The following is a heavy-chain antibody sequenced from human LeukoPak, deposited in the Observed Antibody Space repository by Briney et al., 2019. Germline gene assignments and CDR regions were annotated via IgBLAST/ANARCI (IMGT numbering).Heavy chain of an antibody. CDR2: ISWDSGSI. Sequence: PGRSLRLSCAASGFTFDDYAMHWVRQAPGKGLEWVSGISWDSGSIGYADSVKGRFTISRDNSKNTLYLQMNSLRAEDTAVYYCAKKAGIAVAGTSDYWGQGTLVTVSS. V-gene: IGHV3-9*01. CDR1: GFTFDDYA. CDR3: AKKAGIAVAGTSDY. J-gene: IGHJ4*02. D-gene: IGHD6-19*01.